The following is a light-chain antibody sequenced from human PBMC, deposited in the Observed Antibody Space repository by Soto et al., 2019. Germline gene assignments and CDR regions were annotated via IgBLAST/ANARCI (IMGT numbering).Light chain of an antibody. Sequence: QSALTQPASVSGSPGQSITISCTGSSSDVGGYNYVSWYQHHPGNVPKLIIYDVSNRPSGVSNRFSGSKSGNTASLTISGLQAEDEGDFYCSSYTDNSAVIFGGGTKLTVL. CDR2: DVS. V-gene: IGLV2-14*03. CDR3: SSYTDNSAVI. J-gene: IGLJ2*01. CDR1: SSDVGGYNY.